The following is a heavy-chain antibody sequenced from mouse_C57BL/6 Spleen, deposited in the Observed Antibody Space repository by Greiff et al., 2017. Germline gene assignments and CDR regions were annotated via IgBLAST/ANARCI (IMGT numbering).Heavy chain of an antibody. J-gene: IGHJ4*01. CDR2: TFYSGIT. CDR3: ARERSGPYAMDY. Sequence: VQLKQSGPSLVRPSQTLSLTCTVTGFSINSDCYWIWIRQFPGNKLEYIGYTFYSGITYYHPSLESRTYITRDTSKNQFSLKLSSVTTEDTATDYCARERSGPYAMDYWGQGTSVTVSS. CDR1: GFSINSDCY. D-gene: IGHD1-1*01. V-gene: IGHV3-3*01.